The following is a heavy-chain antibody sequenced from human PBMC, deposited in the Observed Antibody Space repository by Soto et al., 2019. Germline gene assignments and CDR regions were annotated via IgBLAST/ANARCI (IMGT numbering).Heavy chain of an antibody. V-gene: IGHV1-3*01. J-gene: IGHJ4*02. CDR2: INAGNGNT. CDR3: ARGSEPAYSSWYVNGDY. D-gene: IGHD6-13*01. Sequence: QVQLVQSGAEVKKPGASVKVSCTASGFTFTSYAIHWVRQAPGQRLEWMGWINAGNGNTKYSQKFQGRVTITRDTSARTTYMELTSLKSEDTAVYYCARGSEPAYSSWYVNGDYWGQGSLVTVSS. CDR1: GFTFTSYA.